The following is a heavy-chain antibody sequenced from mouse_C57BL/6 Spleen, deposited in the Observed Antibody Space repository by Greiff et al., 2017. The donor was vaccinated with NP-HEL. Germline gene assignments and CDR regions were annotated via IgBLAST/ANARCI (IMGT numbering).Heavy chain of an antibody. D-gene: IGHD2-14*01. CDR2: IFPGSGST. CDR3: GREGVRGFAY. CDR1: GYTFTDYY. V-gene: IGHV1-75*01. J-gene: IGHJ3*01. Sequence: QVQLQQSGPELVKPGASVKISCKASGYTFTDYYINWVKQRPGQGLEWIGWIFPGSGSTYYNEKFKGKATLTVDKSSSTANMLLSSLTSEDSAVYFCGREGVRGFAYWGQGTLVTVSA.